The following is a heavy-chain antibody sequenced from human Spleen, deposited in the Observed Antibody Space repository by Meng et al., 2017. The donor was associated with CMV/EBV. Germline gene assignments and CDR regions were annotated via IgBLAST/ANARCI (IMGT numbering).Heavy chain of an antibody. CDR3: AKTHRSVATTGDFDY. Sequence: GESLKISCATSGFTFNRNWMYWVRQAPGKGLEWVSTISGSGGSTYYADSVKGRFTISRDNPKNTLYVQMKSLRAEDTAVYYCAKTHRSVATTGDFDYWGQGTLVTVSS. V-gene: IGHV3-23*01. J-gene: IGHJ4*02. CDR1: GFTFNRNW. CDR2: ISGSGGST. D-gene: IGHD5-12*01.